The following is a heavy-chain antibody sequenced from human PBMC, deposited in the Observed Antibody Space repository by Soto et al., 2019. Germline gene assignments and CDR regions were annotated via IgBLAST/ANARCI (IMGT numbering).Heavy chain of an antibody. D-gene: IGHD3-22*01. CDR3: ARDRPPKFDSSGSPGDY. J-gene: IGHJ4*02. V-gene: IGHV3-21*01. Sequence: DSVKGRFTISRDNAKNSLYLQMNSLRAEDTAVYYCARDRPPKFDSSGSPGDYWGQGTLVTVSS.